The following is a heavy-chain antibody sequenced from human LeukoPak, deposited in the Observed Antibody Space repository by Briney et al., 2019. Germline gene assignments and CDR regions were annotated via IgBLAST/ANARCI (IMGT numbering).Heavy chain of an antibody. V-gene: IGHV3-23*01. CDR3: AKRHGLVDTRHFDY. D-gene: IGHD2-15*01. J-gene: IGHJ4*02. CDR1: GFTFTNYG. Sequence: PGGSLRLSCAAFGFTFTNYGFSWVRQAPGKGLEWVLAISSTGRTIYYAESVKGRFTISRDDSKNTVFLQMNSLRAEDTAVYYCAKRHGLVDTRHFDYWGQGTLVTVSS. CDR2: ISSTGRTI.